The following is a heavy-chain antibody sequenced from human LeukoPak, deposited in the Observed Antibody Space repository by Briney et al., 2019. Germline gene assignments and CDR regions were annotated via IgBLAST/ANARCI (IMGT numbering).Heavy chain of an antibody. CDR1: GYTFTSYG. CDR2: ISAYNGNT. D-gene: IGHD3-10*01. V-gene: IGHV1-18*01. Sequence: ASVKVSCKASGYTFTSYGISWVRQAPGQGLEWMGWISAYNGNTNYAQKLQGRVTMTTDTSTSTAYMELSSLRSEDTAVYYCARAYYYGSGSPFIFDYWGQGTLVTVSS. J-gene: IGHJ4*02. CDR3: ARAYYYGSGSPFIFDY.